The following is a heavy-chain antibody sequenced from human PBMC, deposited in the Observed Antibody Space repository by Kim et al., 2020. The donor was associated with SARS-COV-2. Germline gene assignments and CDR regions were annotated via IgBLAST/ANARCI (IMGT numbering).Heavy chain of an antibody. Sequence: ASVKVSCKASGYTFTGYYIHWVRQAPGQGLEWVGRINPNSGGSNSAQKFHDRVTLTRDTSISTAYMELSRLTSDDTAVYYCARGGKLRGVIITRFVFWGQGTLVTVSS. V-gene: IGHV1-2*06. D-gene: IGHD3-10*01. CDR1: GYTFTGYY. CDR3: ARGGKLRGVIITRFVF. J-gene: IGHJ4*02. CDR2: INPNSGGS.